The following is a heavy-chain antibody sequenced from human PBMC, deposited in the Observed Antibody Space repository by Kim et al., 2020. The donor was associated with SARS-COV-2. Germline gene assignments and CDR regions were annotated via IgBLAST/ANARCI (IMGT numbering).Heavy chain of an antibody. V-gene: IGHV1-18*01. CDR2: NT. CDR3: ARLLNGYFDP. J-gene: IGHJ5*02. D-gene: IGHD5-18*01. Sequence: NTNDAEKLQGRVTMTTDTSTSTAYMELRSLRSDDTAVYYCARLLNGYFDPWGQGTLVTVSS.